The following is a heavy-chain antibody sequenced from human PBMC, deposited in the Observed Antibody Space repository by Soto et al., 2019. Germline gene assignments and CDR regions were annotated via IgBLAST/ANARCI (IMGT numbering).Heavy chain of an antibody. CDR2: IWYDGRNK. D-gene: IGHD3-10*01. CDR1: GFNFSTYG. Sequence: QVGLVESGGGVVQPGRSLRLSCVTSGFNFSTYGMHWVRQAPGKGLEWVAVIWYDGRNKNYGDSVKGRFTISRDNSKNTMYLQMNRLRGEDTATYYCARDGSYYYGSGAFYWGQGTLVTVSS. CDR3: ARDGSYYYGSGAFY. J-gene: IGHJ4*02. V-gene: IGHV3-33*01.